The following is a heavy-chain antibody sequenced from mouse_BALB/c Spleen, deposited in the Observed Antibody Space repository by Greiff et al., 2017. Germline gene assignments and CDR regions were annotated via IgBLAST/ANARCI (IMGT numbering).Heavy chain of an antibody. CDR1: GYTFTSYW. Sequence: VKHSCKASGYTFTSYWMHWVKQRPGQGLEWIGEIDPSDSYTNYNQKFKGKATLTVDKSSSTAYMQLSSLTSEDSAVYYCALYGNYGFDYWGQGTTLTVSS. CDR3: ALYGNYGFDY. CDR2: IDPSDSYT. D-gene: IGHD2-10*02. V-gene: IGHV1-69*02. J-gene: IGHJ2*01.